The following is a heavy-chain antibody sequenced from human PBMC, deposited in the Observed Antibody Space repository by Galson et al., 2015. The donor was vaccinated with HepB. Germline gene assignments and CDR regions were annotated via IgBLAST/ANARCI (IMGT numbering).Heavy chain of an antibody. CDR3: VKNGDMVATIFAY. J-gene: IGHJ4*02. CDR2: ISISSTTI. V-gene: IGHV3-48*01. Sequence: ALRLSRAASGFTFSRFAMNWVRQAPVKGLECVSYISISSTTIYYADSVKGRFTISLDNAKNLVFLQMNSLRGEDTALYYCVKNGDMVATIFAYWGQGALVTVSS. D-gene: IGHD5-12*01. CDR1: GFTFSRFA.